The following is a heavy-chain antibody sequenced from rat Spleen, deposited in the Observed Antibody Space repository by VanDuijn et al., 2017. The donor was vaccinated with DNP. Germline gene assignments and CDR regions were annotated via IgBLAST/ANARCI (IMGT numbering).Heavy chain of an antibody. D-gene: IGHD1-2*01. Sequence: EVQLVESGGGLVQPGRSLKLSCAVSGFTFSNHGMAWVRQAPTKGLEWVASISSGGDNTYYRDSVKGRFTISRDNAKSTLYLQMDSLRSEETATYYCTRHVSTTAGNYGMDAWGQGSSVTVSS. CDR1: GFTFSNHG. V-gene: IGHV5S11*01. CDR3: TRHVSTTAGNYGMDA. J-gene: IGHJ4*01. CDR2: ISSGGDNT.